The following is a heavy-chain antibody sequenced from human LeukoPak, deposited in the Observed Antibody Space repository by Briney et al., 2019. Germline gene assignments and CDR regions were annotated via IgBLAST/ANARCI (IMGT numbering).Heavy chain of an antibody. CDR1: GGTFSSYA. Sequence: SVKVSCKASGGTFSSYAINWVRQAPGQGLEWMGGIIPIFGTANYAQKFQGRVTITTDESTSIAYMELSSLRSEDTAVYYCARDRYGAGSDAFDIWGQGTMVTVSS. CDR2: IIPIFGTA. CDR3: ARDRYGAGSDAFDI. D-gene: IGHD3-16*02. J-gene: IGHJ3*02. V-gene: IGHV1-69*05.